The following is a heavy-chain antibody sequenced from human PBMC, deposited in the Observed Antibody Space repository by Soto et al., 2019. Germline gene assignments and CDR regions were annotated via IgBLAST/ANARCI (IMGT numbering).Heavy chain of an antibody. J-gene: IGHJ6*02. CDR1: GFTFRGNI. D-gene: IGHD2-2*01. Sequence: GGSRSLSCEAPGFTFRGNIMTWFRQAPGRGLEWVASISTSSSFIYYGDSVRGRFIISRDNAKNSLDLQMDSLRVEDTAVYYCARENKDVNKSTSISSGFHGMDVWGQGITVTVSS. CDR3: ARENKDVNKSTSISSGFHGMDV. CDR2: ISTSSSFI. V-gene: IGHV3-21*01.